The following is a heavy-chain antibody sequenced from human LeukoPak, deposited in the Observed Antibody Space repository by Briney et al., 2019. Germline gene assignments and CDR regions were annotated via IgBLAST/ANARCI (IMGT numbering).Heavy chain of an antibody. CDR3: ARHPTYYDFWSGLTNFDY. D-gene: IGHD3-3*01. Sequence: SQTLSLTCTVSGGSISSSSYYWGWIRQPPGKGLEWIGRIYYSGSTYYNPSLKSRVTISVDTSKNQFSLKLSSVTAADTAVYYCARHPTYYDFWSGLTNFDYWGQGTLVTVSS. V-gene: IGHV4-39*01. J-gene: IGHJ4*02. CDR2: IYYSGST. CDR1: GGSISSSSYY.